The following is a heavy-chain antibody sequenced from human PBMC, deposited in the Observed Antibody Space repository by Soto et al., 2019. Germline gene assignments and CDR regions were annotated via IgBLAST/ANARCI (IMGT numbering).Heavy chain of an antibody. Sequence: PGESLKISCKGSGYSFTSYWIGWVRQMPGKGLEWMGIIYPGDSDTRYSPSFQGQVTISADKSISTAYLQWSSLKASDTAMYYCAGFSLVFGSGSYSPNYYYYGMDVWGQGTTVTVSS. CDR1: GYSFTSYW. CDR2: IYPGDSDT. V-gene: IGHV5-51*01. CDR3: AGFSLVFGSGSYSPNYYYYGMDV. J-gene: IGHJ6*02. D-gene: IGHD3-10*01.